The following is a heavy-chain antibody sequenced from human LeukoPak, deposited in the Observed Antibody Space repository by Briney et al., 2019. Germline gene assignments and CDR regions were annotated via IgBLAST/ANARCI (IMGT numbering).Heavy chain of an antibody. CDR1: GFTFSSYA. CDR2: ISGSGGST. J-gene: IGHJ4*02. Sequence: AGGSLRLSCAASGFTFSSYAMSWVRQAPGKGLEWVSAISGSGGSTYYADSVKGRFTISRDNSKNTLYLQMNSLRAEDTAVYYCAKDLDCSSTSCDRDYWGQGTLVTVSS. V-gene: IGHV3-23*01. CDR3: AKDLDCSSTSCDRDY. D-gene: IGHD2-2*02.